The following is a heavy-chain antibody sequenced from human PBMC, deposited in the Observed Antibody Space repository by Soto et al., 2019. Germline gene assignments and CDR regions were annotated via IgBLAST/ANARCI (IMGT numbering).Heavy chain of an antibody. Sequence: EVQLVESGGGLVQPGGSLRLSCAASGFTVSSNYMSWVRQAPGKGLGWVSVIYSGGSTYYADSVKGRFTISRHNPKRTLYLQMNSLRAEDTAVYYCARAARTYYYDSSGYYSYYVDYWGQGPRVNVSS. CDR2: IYSGGST. CDR1: GFTVSSNY. J-gene: IGHJ4*02. V-gene: IGHV3-53*04. CDR3: ARAARTYYYDSSGYYSYYVDY. D-gene: IGHD3-22*01.